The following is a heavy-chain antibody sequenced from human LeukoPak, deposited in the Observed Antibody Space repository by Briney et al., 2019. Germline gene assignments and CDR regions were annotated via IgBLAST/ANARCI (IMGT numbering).Heavy chain of an antibody. CDR3: ARARSSGYFDY. Sequence: GGSLRLSCAASGFTFSSYWVHWVRQVPGKGLVWVSRINSDGGSTIYADSVKGRFTISRDNAKNTLYLQMNSLRAEDTAVYYCARARSSGYFDYWGQGTLVSVSS. V-gene: IGHV3-74*01. CDR2: INSDGGST. D-gene: IGHD3-22*01. CDR1: GFTFSSYW. J-gene: IGHJ4*02.